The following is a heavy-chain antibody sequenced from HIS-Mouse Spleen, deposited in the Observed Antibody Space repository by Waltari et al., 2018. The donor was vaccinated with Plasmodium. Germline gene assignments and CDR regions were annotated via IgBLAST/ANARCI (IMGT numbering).Heavy chain of an antibody. CDR1: GLTFSSYA. Sequence: QVQLVESGGGVVQPGRSLRLSCAASGLTFSSYAIHWVRQAPGKGLEWVAVISYDGSNKYYADSVKGRFTISRDNSKNTLYLQMNSLRAEDTAVYYCARLYYDFWSGYYPYGMDVWGQGTTVTVSS. J-gene: IGHJ6*02. D-gene: IGHD3-3*01. CDR3: ARLYYDFWSGYYPYGMDV. V-gene: IGHV3-30*04. CDR2: ISYDGSNK.